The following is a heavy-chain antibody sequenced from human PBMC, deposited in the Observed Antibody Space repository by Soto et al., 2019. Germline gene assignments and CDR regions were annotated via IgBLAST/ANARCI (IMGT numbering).Heavy chain of an antibody. V-gene: IGHV3-23*01. CDR2: ISGSGGST. J-gene: IGHJ4*02. D-gene: IGHD1-26*01. CDR3: AKPSRLVWEPFDY. CDR1: GFTFSSYA. Sequence: EVQLLESGGGLVQPGGSLRLSCAASGFTFSSYAMSWVRQAPGMGLEWVSAISGSGGSTYYADSVKGRFTISRDNSKNTLYLQMNSLRAEDTAVYYCAKPSRLVWEPFDYWGQGTLVTVSS.